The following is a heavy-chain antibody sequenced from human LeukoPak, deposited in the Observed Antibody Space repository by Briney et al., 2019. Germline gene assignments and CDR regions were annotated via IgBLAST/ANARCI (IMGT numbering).Heavy chain of an antibody. CDR1: GFTFSSYA. D-gene: IGHD2-8*01. J-gene: IGHJ6*02. V-gene: IGHV3-30*09. CDR3: ARDNDEAYYYYGMDV. Sequence: GRSLRLSCAASGFTFSSYAMHWVRQAPGKGLEWVAVISYDGNTKYYADSVKGRFAISRDNSKNTLYLQMNSLRPEDTAVYYCARDNDEAYYYYGMDVWGQGTTVTVSS. CDR2: ISYDGNTK.